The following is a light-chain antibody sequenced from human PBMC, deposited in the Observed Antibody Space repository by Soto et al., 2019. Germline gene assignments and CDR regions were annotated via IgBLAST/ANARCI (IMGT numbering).Light chain of an antibody. J-gene: IGKJ1*01. Sequence: GLTQSPATLSLSPGERATLSCRASQSVSSYLAWYQQKPGQAPRLLIYDASNRATGIPARFSGSGSGTDFTLTISSLEPEDFAVYYCQQRSNWPWTFGQGTKV. CDR3: QQRSNWPWT. CDR2: DAS. CDR1: QSVSSY. V-gene: IGKV3-11*01.